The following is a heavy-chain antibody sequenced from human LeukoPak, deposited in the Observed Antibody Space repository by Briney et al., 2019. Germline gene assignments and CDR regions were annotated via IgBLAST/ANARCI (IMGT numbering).Heavy chain of an antibody. D-gene: IGHD3-22*01. CDR1: GRTFSSYA. CDR2: IIPIFGTA. V-gene: IGHV1-69*05. CDR3: ARVGSPRITMILVVNDAFDI. Sequence: SEKVSCKASGRTFSSYAISWVRQAPGQGLEWMGGIIPIFGTANYAQKFQGRVTITTDESTSTAYMELSSLRSEDTAVYYCARVGSPRITMILVVNDAFDIWGEGTMVTVSS. J-gene: IGHJ3*02.